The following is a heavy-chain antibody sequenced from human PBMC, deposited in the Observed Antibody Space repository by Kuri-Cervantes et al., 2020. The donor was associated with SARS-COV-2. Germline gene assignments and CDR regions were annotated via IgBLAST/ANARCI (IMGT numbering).Heavy chain of an antibody. D-gene: IGHD1-26*01. CDR3: ATLVGARPN. Sequence: ETLSLTCAVSGFTFDDYGMSWVRQAPGKGLEWVSGINWNGGSTGYADSVKGRFTISRDNAKNSLYLQMNSLRAEDTALYYCATLVGARPNWGQGTLVTVSS. CDR1: GFTFDDYG. J-gene: IGHJ4*02. V-gene: IGHV3-20*04. CDR2: INWNGGST.